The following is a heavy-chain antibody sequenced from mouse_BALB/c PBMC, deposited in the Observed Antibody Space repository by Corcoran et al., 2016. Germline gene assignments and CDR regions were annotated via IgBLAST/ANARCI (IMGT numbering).Heavy chain of an antibody. CDR3: ADSLVGFLFDY. V-gene: IGHV9-3-1*01. J-gene: IGHJ2*01. CDR1: GYTLTNYG. Sequence: QIQLVQSGPELKKPGETVKISCKASGYTLTNYGMNWVKQAPGKGLKWMGWINTYTGEPTYADDFKGRFAFSLETSASTAYLQINNLKNDDTVTYCCADSLVGFLFDYWGQGTTLTVSS. CDR2: INTYTGEP. D-gene: IGHD2-10*02.